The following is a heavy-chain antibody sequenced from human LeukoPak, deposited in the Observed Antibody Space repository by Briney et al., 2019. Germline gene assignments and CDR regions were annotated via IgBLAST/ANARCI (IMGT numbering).Heavy chain of an antibody. J-gene: IGHJ3*02. D-gene: IGHD6-19*01. Sequence: GGSLRLSCAASGLTFSSYSMNWVRQAPGRGLEWVSSISSSSSYIYYADSVRGRFTISRDNAKNTLYLQMNSLRAEDTAVYYCAKVREQWLLIDAFDIWGQGTMVTVSS. CDR2: ISSSSSYI. CDR1: GLTFSSYS. CDR3: AKVREQWLLIDAFDI. V-gene: IGHV3-21*04.